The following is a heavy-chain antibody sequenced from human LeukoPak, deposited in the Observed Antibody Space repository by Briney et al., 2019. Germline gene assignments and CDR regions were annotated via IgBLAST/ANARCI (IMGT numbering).Heavy chain of an antibody. Sequence: SETLSLTCTVSGGSISGYYWSWIRQPPGKGLEWIGYTYYSETTNYNPSLKRRVTISVDTSKNQFSLKLSSVTAADTAMYYCARRVPYYPERSGYGPYYYMDVWGKGTTVTISS. CDR2: TYYSETT. CDR1: GGSISGYY. D-gene: IGHD3-22*01. CDR3: ARRVPYYPERSGYGPYYYMDV. J-gene: IGHJ6*03. V-gene: IGHV4-59*01.